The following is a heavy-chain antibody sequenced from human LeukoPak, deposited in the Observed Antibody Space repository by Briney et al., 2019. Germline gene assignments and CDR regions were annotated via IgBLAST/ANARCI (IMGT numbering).Heavy chain of an antibody. Sequence: PSETLSLTCAVYGGSFSGYYWSWIRQPPEKGLEWIGEINHSGSTNYNPSLKSRITLSLDTSKNQFSLKLSSVTTADTAVYYCARAQFHLNSVFDYWGQGALVTVSS. CDR2: INHSGST. CDR1: GGSFSGYY. J-gene: IGHJ4*02. D-gene: IGHD4-23*01. V-gene: IGHV4-34*01. CDR3: ARAQFHLNSVFDY.